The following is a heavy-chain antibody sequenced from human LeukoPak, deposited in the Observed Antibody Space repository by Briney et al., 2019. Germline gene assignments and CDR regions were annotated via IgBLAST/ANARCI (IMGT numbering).Heavy chain of an antibody. D-gene: IGHD3-22*01. CDR2: TYYSGST. V-gene: IGHV4-39*07. CDR3: AAEMGNYYYDSSGYLHY. CDR1: GGSISSSSYY. J-gene: IGHJ4*02. Sequence: SETLSLTCTVSGGSISSSSYYWGWIRQPPGKGLEWIGNTYYSGSTYYNSSLKSRVTISVDTSKNQFSLKLSSVTAADTAVYYCAAEMGNYYYDSSGYLHYWGQGILVTVSS.